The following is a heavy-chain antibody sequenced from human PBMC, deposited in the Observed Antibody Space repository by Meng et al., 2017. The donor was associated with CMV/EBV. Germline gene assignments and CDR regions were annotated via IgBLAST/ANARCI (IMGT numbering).Heavy chain of an antibody. D-gene: IGHD2-2*01. CDR3: ARVGRIAVVPAAKYNWFDP. CDR2: INPNSGGT. V-gene: IGHV1-2*02. CDR1: GYTFTGYY. Sequence: ASVKVSCKASGYTFTGYYMHWVRQAPGQGLEWMGWINPNSGGTNYAQKFQGRVTMTRDTSISTAYMELSRLRSDDTAVYYCARVGRIAVVPAAKYNWFDPWGQGTLVTVSS. J-gene: IGHJ5*02.